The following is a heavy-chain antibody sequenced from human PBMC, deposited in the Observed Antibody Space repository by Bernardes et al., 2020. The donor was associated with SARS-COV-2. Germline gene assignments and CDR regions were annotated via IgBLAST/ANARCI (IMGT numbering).Heavy chain of an antibody. D-gene: IGHD4-17*01. J-gene: IGHJ6*02. CDR2: ISSSSSYI. Sequence: GGFLSHSGAASGFTVSRYSMNWVRPAPGKGLEWVSSISSSSSYIYYADSVKGRFTISRDNAKNSLYLQMNSLRAEDTAVYYCASVLGDYRYYYYYGMDVWGQGTTVTVSS. CDR1: GFTVSRYS. CDR3: ASVLGDYRYYYYYGMDV. V-gene: IGHV3-21*01.